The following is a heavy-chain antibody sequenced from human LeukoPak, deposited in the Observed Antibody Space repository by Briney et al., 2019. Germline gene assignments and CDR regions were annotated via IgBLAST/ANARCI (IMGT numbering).Heavy chain of an antibody. Sequence: SEPLSLTCTVSGGSISSYYWSWIRQPTGKGLEWIGYIYYSGSTNYSPSLKSRVTISVDTSKNQFSLKLSSVTAADTAVYYCARHNWNYIAFDIWGQGTMVTASS. V-gene: IGHV4-59*01. CDR2: IYYSGST. CDR3: ARHNWNYIAFDI. CDR1: GGSISSYY. J-gene: IGHJ3*02. D-gene: IGHD1-7*01.